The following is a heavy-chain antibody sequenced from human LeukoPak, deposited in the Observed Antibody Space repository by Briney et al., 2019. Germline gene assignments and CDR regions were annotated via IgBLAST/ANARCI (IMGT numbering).Heavy chain of an antibody. D-gene: IGHD3-16*01. V-gene: IGHV4-39*01. J-gene: IGHJ4*02. CDR3: ARQGGGSYVNDY. CDR1: GGSISSSSYY. CDR2: IYYSGST. Sequence: PSETLSLTCTVSGGSISSSSYYWGWIRQPPGKGLEWIGSIYYSGSTYYNPSLKSRVTISVDTSKNQFSLKLSSVTAADTAVYYCARQGGGSYVNDYWGQGTLVTVSS.